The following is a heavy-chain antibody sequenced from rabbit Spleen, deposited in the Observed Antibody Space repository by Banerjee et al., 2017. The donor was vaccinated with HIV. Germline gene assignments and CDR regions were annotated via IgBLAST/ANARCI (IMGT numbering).Heavy chain of an antibody. D-gene: IGHD1-1*01. CDR1: GIDFSSYYY. Sequence: QQQLEESGGGLVKPGGTLTLTCKASGIDFSSYYYMCWVRQAPGKGLEWIGCTNTGSGSAYYASWAKGRFTMSKTSSTTVDLKMTSLTAADTATYFCARDLTDVIGWNFGWWGPGTLVTVS. V-gene: IGHV1S43*01. CDR3: ARDLTDVIGWNFGW. J-gene: IGHJ4*01. CDR2: TNTGSGSA.